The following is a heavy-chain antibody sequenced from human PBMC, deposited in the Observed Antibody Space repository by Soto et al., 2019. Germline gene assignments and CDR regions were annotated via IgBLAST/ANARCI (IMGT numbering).Heavy chain of an antibody. J-gene: IGHJ6*02. CDR2: ISAYNGNT. CDR3: AKDTAMVHYYYYGMDV. Sequence: ASVKVSCKASGYTFTSYYMHWVRQAPGQGLEWMGWISAYNGNTNYAQKLQGRVTMTTDTSTSTAYMELRSLRSDDTAVYYCAKDTAMVHYYYYGMDVWGQGTTVTVSS. V-gene: IGHV1-18*04. D-gene: IGHD5-18*01. CDR1: GYTFTSYY.